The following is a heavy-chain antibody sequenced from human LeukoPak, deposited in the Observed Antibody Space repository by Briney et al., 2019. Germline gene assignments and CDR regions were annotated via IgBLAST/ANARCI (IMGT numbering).Heavy chain of an antibody. Sequence: SVKVSCKASGGTFSSYAISWVRQAPGQGLEWMGGIIPIFGTANYAQKFQGRVTITPDESTSTAYMELSSLRSEDTAVYCCARELNADSSGYSHWGQGTLVTVSS. CDR3: ARELNADSSGYSH. V-gene: IGHV1-69*01. J-gene: IGHJ4*02. CDR1: GGTFSSYA. D-gene: IGHD3-22*01. CDR2: IIPIFGTA.